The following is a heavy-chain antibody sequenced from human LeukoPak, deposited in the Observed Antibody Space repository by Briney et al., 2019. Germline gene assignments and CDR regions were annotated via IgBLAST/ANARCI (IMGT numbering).Heavy chain of an antibody. J-gene: IGHJ4*02. Sequence: GGSVRLSCAASGFTFNDYGMHWVRQAPGQGLEWVAGINCNGGSTDYADSVKGRLTISRDNAKNSLYLQMNSLRADDTALYYCAREGHSSRYYFDYWGQGTLVTVSS. CDR1: GFTFNDYG. CDR3: AREGHSSRYYFDY. D-gene: IGHD6-13*01. V-gene: IGHV3-20*04. CDR2: INCNGGST.